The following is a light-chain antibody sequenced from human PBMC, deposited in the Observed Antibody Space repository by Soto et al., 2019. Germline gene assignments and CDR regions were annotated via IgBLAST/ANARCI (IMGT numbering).Light chain of an antibody. CDR3: PHYTDWPLP. J-gene: IGKJ1*01. CDR1: QSVSSY. V-gene: IGKV3-15*01. Sequence: ETVMSHSTATFPVSPGERATLSCMDSQSVSSYLAWYQQKPGQAPRLLIYGASTRDTGIPARFSGSGSGREFTLTISSLQSEDFALYYCPHYTDWPLPFGHGTKVDI. CDR2: GAS.